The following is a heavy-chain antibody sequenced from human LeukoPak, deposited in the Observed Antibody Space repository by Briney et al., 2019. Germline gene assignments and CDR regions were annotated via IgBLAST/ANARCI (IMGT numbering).Heavy chain of an antibody. J-gene: IGHJ4*02. Sequence: SQTLSLTCAISGDTVSNKRSAWNWIRQSPSRGLEWLGRTYYRSKWYNDYAVSVKSRITINPDTSKNQFSMQLNSVSPEDTAVYYCARVNSWTEEPDTGFDYWGQGILVTVSS. CDR2: TYYRSKWYN. CDR3: ARVNSWTEEPDTGFDY. D-gene: IGHD1-14*01. V-gene: IGHV6-1*01. CDR1: GDTVSNKRSA.